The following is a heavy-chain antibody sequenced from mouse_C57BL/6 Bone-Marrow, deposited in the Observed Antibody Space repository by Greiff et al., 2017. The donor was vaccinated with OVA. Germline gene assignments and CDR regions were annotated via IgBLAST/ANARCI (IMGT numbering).Heavy chain of an antibody. CDR1: GFTFSDYG. CDR2: ISNLAYSI. Sequence: EVHLVESGGGLVQPGGSLKLSCAASGFTFSDYGMAWVRQAPRKGPEWVAFISNLAYSIYYADTVTGRFTISRENAKNTLYLEMSSLRSEDTAMYYCARHAMEGWGKATSVTVAT. J-gene: IGHJ4*01. CDR3: ARHAMEG. V-gene: IGHV5-15*01.